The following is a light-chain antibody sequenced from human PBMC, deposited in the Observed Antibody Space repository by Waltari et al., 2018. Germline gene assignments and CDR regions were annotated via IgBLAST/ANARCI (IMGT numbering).Light chain of an antibody. CDR1: QSVSSY. CDR3: QQRSNWYT. Sequence: EIVLTQSPATLSLFPGERATLSCRASQSVSSYLAWYQQKPGQAPRLLIYGASNRATGIPARFSGSGSGTDFTLTISSLEPEDFAVYYCQQRSNWYTFGQGTKLEI. J-gene: IGKJ2*01. V-gene: IGKV3-11*01. CDR2: GAS.